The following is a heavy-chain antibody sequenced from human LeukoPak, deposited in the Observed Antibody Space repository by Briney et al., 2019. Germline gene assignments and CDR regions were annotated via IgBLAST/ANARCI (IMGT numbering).Heavy chain of an antibody. J-gene: IGHJ4*02. D-gene: IGHD2-2*01. CDR2: INPNSGGT. CDR3: ARDLGSSVVPAATPDY. CDR1: GYTFTGYY. Sequence: ASVKVSCKASGYTFTGYYMHWVRQAPGQGLEWMGWINPNSGGTNYAQKFQGRVTMTRDTSISTAYMELSRLRSDDTAVYYCARDLGSSVVPAATPDYWGQGTLVTVSS. V-gene: IGHV1-2*02.